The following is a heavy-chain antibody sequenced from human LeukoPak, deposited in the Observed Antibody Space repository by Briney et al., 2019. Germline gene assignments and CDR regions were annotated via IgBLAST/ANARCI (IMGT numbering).Heavy chain of an antibody. Sequence: KPSETLSLTCAVYGGSFSGYYWSWIRQPPGKGLEWIGEINHSGSTNYNPSLKSRVTISVDTSKNQFSLKLSSVTAADTAVYCCARGTPDRNYGDSNWFDPWGQGTLVTVSS. D-gene: IGHD4-17*01. CDR2: INHSGST. CDR1: GGSFSGYY. V-gene: IGHV4-34*01. J-gene: IGHJ5*02. CDR3: ARGTPDRNYGDSNWFDP.